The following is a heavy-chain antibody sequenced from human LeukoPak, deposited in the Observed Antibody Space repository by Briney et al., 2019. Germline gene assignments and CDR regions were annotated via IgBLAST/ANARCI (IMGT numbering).Heavy chain of an antibody. Sequence: ASVKVSCKASGYTFTSYGIRWVRQAPGQGLEWMGWISAYNGNTNYAQKLQGRVTMTTDTSTSTAYMELRSLRSDDTAVYYCARVPASGVVVPAAMRSAFDYWGQGTLVTVSS. D-gene: IGHD2-2*01. CDR2: ISAYNGNT. V-gene: IGHV1-18*01. CDR3: ARVPASGVVVPAAMRSAFDY. J-gene: IGHJ4*02. CDR1: GYTFTSYG.